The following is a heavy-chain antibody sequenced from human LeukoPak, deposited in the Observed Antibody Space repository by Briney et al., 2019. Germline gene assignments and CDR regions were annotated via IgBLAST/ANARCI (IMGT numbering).Heavy chain of an antibody. CDR3: ARAHDILTGYSNYWYFDL. Sequence: PSETLSLTCTVSGGSISSSSYYWGWIRQPPGKGLEWVGNIYYSGSTYYNPSLESRVTMSVDTSKNQFSLKLSSVTAADTAVYYCARAHDILTGYSNYWYFDLWGRGTLVTVSS. V-gene: IGHV4-39*07. CDR2: IYYSGST. J-gene: IGHJ2*01. CDR1: GGSISSSSYY. D-gene: IGHD3-9*01.